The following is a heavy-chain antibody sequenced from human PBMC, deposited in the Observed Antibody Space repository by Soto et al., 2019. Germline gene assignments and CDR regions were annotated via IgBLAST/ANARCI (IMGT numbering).Heavy chain of an antibody. CDR3: ARDLRRLVGATTTLAAY. V-gene: IGHV3-7*01. Sequence: PGGSLRLSCAASGLTISNYWMSWVRQAPGKGLEWVANIKQDGSETFCVDSVKGRFTFSRDNAKNSLYVQMNSLRVEDTAVYYCARDLRRLVGATTTLAAYWGQGTLVTVSS. CDR1: GLTISNYW. J-gene: IGHJ4*02. D-gene: IGHD1-26*01. CDR2: IKQDGSET.